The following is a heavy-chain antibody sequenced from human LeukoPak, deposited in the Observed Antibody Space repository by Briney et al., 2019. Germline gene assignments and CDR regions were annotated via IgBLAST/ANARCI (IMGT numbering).Heavy chain of an antibody. V-gene: IGHV3-23*01. J-gene: IGHJ4*02. CDR2: ISIGGDTT. D-gene: IGHD2-2*01. CDR3: AKRRGYCASTNCYQFDY. CDR1: GFTFSNYA. Sequence: GGSLRLSCAASGFTFSNYAMTWVRQIPGKGLAWVSVISIGGDTTYYADSVKDRFTVSRDNSKNTLYLQMNSLRVEDTAVYYCAKRRGYCASTNCYQFDYWGQGTLVTVSS.